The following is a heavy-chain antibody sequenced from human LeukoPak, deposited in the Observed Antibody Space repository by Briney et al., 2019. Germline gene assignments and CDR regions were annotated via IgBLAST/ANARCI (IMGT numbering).Heavy chain of an antibody. D-gene: IGHD6-19*01. CDR1: GGSFSGYY. J-gene: IGHJ6*03. CDR2: INHSGST. Sequence: SETLSLTCAVYGGSFSGYYWSWLRQPPGKGLEWIGEINHSGSTNYNPSLKSRVTISVDTSKNQCSLRLSSVTAADTAVYYCAREVIAVAGTDYYYYMDVWGKGTTVIVSS. CDR3: AREVIAVAGTDYYYYMDV. V-gene: IGHV4-34*01.